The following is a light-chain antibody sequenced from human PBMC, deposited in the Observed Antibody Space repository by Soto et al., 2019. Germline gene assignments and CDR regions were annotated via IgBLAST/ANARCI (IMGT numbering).Light chain of an antibody. Sequence: EIVLTQSPGTLSLSPGERATLSCRASQSVSSSYLAWYQQKPGQAPRLLIYGASSRATGIPDRFSGSGSGTDFTLTISRLEPEDFAVYYCQQYGSSPPGWTFGRGTMVEIK. CDR3: QQYGSSPPGWT. V-gene: IGKV3-20*01. CDR2: GAS. CDR1: QSVSSSY. J-gene: IGKJ1*01.